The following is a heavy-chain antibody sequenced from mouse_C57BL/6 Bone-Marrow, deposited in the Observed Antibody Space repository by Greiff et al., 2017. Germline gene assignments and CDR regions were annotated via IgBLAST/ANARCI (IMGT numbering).Heavy chain of an antibody. CDR3: ARNYDDDVEAY. Sequence: VKLMESGAELARPGASVKLSCKASGYTFTSYGISWVKQRTGQGLEWIGEIYPRSGNTYYNEKFKGKATLTADKSASTAYMELRSLTSEDSAVYFCARNYDDDVEAYWGQGTLVTVSA. J-gene: IGHJ3*01. D-gene: IGHD2-4*01. CDR1: GYTFTSYG. CDR2: IYPRSGNT. V-gene: IGHV1-81*01.